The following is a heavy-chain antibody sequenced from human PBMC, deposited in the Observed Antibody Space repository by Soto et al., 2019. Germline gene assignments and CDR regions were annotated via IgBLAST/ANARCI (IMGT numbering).Heavy chain of an antibody. D-gene: IGHD2-8*01. CDR1: GYSFSTYW. CDR2: IYPGDSDT. J-gene: IGHJ5*02. CDR3: ERCPPSYCTSGRFDP. Sequence: GESLKISCKASGYSFSTYWIAWVRQMPGKGLEWMGIIYPGDSDTRYSPSFQGQVTISADKSISTAYLQWSSLKTSDTAMYYCERCPPSYCTSGRFDPWGQGTLVTVSS. V-gene: IGHV5-51*01.